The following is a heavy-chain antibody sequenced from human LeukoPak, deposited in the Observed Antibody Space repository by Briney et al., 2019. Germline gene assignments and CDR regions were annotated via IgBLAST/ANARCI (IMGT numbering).Heavy chain of an antibody. CDR2: IYHSGST. V-gene: IGHV4-4*02. CDR1: GGSISSSNW. J-gene: IGHJ1*01. Sequence: SGTLSLTCAVSGGSISSSNWWRWVRQPPGKGLEWIGEIYHSGSTNYNPSLKSRVTISVDKSKNQFSLKLSSVTAADTAVYYCARAPRGIAAAGTKYFQHWGQGTLVTVSS. CDR3: ARAPRGIAAAGTKYFQH. D-gene: IGHD6-13*01.